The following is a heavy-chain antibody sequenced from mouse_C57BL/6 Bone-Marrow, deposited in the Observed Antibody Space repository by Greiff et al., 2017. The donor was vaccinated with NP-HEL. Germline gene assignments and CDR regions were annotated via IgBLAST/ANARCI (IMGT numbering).Heavy chain of an antibody. CDR3: ARCLGYAMDY. Sequence: VQLQQPGAELVRPGSSVKLSCKASGYTFTSYWMHWVKQRPIQGLEWIGNIDPSDSETPYNQKFKDKATLTVDKSSSTAYMQLSTLTSEDSAVYYCARCLGYAMDYWGQGTSVTVSS. V-gene: IGHV1-52*01. CDR1: GYTFTSYW. CDR2: IDPSDSET. J-gene: IGHJ4*01.